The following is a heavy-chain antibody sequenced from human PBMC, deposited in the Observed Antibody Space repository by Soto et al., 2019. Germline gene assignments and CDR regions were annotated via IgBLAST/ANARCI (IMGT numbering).Heavy chain of an antibody. CDR3: ASNLVMAATRGVDH. CDR1: SGSVFSSNW. J-gene: IGHJ4*02. CDR2: TRHSGGA. V-gene: IGHV4-4*02. Sequence: QVQLQESGPGLVKPSGTLSLTCAVSSGSVFSSNWWSWVRLPPGKGLERIGETRHSGGANYNPPLTSRVTITEDRSRHHIFLELGSGTAADMVVYYLASNLVMAATRGVDHWGLGPLVTVSS. D-gene: IGHD2-15*01.